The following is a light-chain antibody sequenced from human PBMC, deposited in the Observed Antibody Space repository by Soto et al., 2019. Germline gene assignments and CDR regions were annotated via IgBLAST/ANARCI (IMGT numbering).Light chain of an antibody. J-gene: IGKJ1*01. V-gene: IGKV3-15*01. CDR1: QSVSSY. Sequence: ESVLTQNKTTLSLSPGERATLSCRASQSVSSYLAWYQQKPGQAPRLLIYGASTRATGIPARFSGSGSGTEFTLTISSLQSEDFAVYYCQQYNNWPRGTFGQGSKVDVK. CDR3: QQYNNWPRGT. CDR2: GAS.